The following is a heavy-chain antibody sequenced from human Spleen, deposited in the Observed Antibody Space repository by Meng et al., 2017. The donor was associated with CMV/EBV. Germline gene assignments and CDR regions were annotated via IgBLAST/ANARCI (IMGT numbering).Heavy chain of an antibody. V-gene: IGHV1-2*02. J-gene: IGHJ4*02. CDR3: TRGGTATGTTCFDY. D-gene: IGHD6-13*01. CDR1: GNSFTDEE. Sequence: AGNSFTDEEIDWVRQEPGQGVERMERVNTSSGAKNFAQKFRGRVTVPRDRSISTVYMDLTRLTSDDTDVYYCTRGGTATGTTCFDYWGQGTLVTVSS. CDR2: VNTSSGAK.